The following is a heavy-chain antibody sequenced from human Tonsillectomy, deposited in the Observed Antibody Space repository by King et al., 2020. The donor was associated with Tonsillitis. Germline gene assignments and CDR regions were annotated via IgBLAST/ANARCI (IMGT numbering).Heavy chain of an antibody. V-gene: IGHV4-39*01. CDR2: IYYSGST. J-gene: IGHJ3*02. Sequence: QLQESGPGLVKPSETLSLTCTVSGGSISSSSYYWGWIRQPPGKGLEWIGSIYYSGSTYYNPSLKSRVTISADTSKNQFSLKLSSVTAADTAVYYCARRAYYDWAAFDIWGQGTMVTVSS. CDR3: ARRAYYDWAAFDI. D-gene: IGHD3-22*01. CDR1: GGSISSSSYY.